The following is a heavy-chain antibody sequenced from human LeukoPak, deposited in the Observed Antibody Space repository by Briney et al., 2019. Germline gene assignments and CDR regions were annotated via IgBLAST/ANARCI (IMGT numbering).Heavy chain of an antibody. CDR2: IYYSGST. V-gene: IGHV4-59*01. J-gene: IGHJ4*02. D-gene: IGHD3-22*01. Sequence: SETLSLTCTVSGGSISSYYWSWIRQPPGKGLEWIGYIYYSGSTNYNPSLKSRVTISVDTSKNQFSLKLSSVTAADTAVYYCARDTGGTMRGIDYWGQGTLVTVSS. CDR1: GGSISSYY. CDR3: ARDTGGTMRGIDY.